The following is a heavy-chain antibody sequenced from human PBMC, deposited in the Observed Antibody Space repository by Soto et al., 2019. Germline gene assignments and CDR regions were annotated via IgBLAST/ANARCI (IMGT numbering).Heavy chain of an antibody. V-gene: IGHV1-69*01. J-gene: IGHJ2*01. CDR2: IIPIFGTA. Sequence: QVQLVQSGAEVKKPGSSVKVSCKASGGTFSSYAISWVRQAPGQGLEWMGGIIPIFGTANYAQKFPGRVTITADDSSSTDYIELSRMRSEDTAVYYCVSFLPRGTPSSYFDLWGRGTLVTVSS. CDR3: VSFLPRGTPSSYFDL. CDR1: GGTFSSYA. D-gene: IGHD1-1*01.